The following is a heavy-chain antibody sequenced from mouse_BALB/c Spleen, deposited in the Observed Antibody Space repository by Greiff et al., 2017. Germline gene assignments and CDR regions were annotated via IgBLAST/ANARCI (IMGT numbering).Heavy chain of an antibody. CDR2: IDPANGNT. CDR3: ASVTGFAY. Sequence: VQLQQSGAELVKPGASVKLSCTASGFNIKDTYMHWVKQRPEQGLEWIGRIDPANGNTKYDPKFQGKATITADTSSNTAYLQLSSLTSEDTAVYYCASVTGFAYWGQGTLVTVSA. D-gene: IGHD2-12*01. V-gene: IGHV14-3*02. J-gene: IGHJ3*01. CDR1: GFNIKDTY.